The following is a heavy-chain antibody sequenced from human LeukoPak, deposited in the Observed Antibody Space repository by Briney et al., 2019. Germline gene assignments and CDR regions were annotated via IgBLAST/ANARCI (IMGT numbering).Heavy chain of an antibody. CDR2: ISNGDT. Sequence: ASVKVSCKASGYTFNSYGISWVRQAPGQGLEWMGWISNGDTNYAQKLQGRVTMTTDTSTGTAYMELRSLRSDDTAVYYCARDLLLGVAFDYWGQGSLVTVSS. D-gene: IGHD3-3*01. J-gene: IGHJ4*02. CDR1: GYTFNSYG. V-gene: IGHV1-18*01. CDR3: ARDLLLGVAFDY.